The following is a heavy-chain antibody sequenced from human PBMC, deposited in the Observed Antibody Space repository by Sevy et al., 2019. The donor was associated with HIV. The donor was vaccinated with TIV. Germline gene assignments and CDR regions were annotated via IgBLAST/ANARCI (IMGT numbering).Heavy chain of an antibody. CDR1: GFTFSSYA. V-gene: IGHV3-30*04. CDR3: ARALGVMVRGGGYYFDY. D-gene: IGHD3-10*01. J-gene: IGHJ4*02. Sequence: GGSLRLSCAASGFTFSSYAMHWVRQAPGKGLEWVAVISYDGSDKNYSDSVKGRFTISRDNSKNTLSLQMNSLIADDTAVYYCARALGVMVRGGGYYFDYWGQGTLVTVSS. CDR2: ISYDGSDK.